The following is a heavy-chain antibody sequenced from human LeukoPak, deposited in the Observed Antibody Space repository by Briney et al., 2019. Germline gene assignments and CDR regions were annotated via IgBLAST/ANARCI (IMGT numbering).Heavy chain of an antibody. Sequence: GGSLRLSCAASGFTFSSYGMHWVRQAPGKGLEWVSYISSSGSTIYYADSVKGRFTISRDNAKNSLYLQMNSLRAEDTAVYYCARDSAGSGSYVGYFEYWGQGTLVTVSS. CDR1: GFTFSSYG. J-gene: IGHJ4*02. V-gene: IGHV3-48*04. CDR2: ISSSGSTI. CDR3: ARDSAGSGSYVGYFEY. D-gene: IGHD3-10*01.